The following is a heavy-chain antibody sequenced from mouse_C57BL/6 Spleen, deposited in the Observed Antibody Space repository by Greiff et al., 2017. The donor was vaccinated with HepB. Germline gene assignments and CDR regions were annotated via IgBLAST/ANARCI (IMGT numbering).Heavy chain of an antibody. V-gene: IGHV1-4*01. Sequence: VQLQQSGAELARPGASVKMSCKASGYTFTSYTMHWVKQRPGQGLEWIGYINPSSGYTKYNQKFKDKATLTADKSSSTAYMQLSSMTSEDSAVYYWARVRDDQAWFAYWGQGTLVTVSA. CDR1: GYTFTSYT. J-gene: IGHJ3*01. CDR2: INPSSGYT. CDR3: ARVRDDQAWFAY.